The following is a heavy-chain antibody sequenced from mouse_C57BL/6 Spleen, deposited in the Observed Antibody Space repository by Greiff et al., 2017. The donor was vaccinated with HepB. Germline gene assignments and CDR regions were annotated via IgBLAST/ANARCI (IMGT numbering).Heavy chain of an antibody. Sequence: EVKLMESGGGLVKPGGSLKLSCAASGFTFSDYGMHWVRQAPEKGLEWVAYISSGSSTIYYADTVKGRFTISRDNAKNTLFLQMTSLRSEDTAMYYCAIYDYDGDYYAMDYWGQGTSVTVSS. V-gene: IGHV5-17*01. CDR1: GFTFSDYG. D-gene: IGHD2-4*01. J-gene: IGHJ4*01. CDR3: AIYDYDGDYYAMDY. CDR2: ISSGSSTI.